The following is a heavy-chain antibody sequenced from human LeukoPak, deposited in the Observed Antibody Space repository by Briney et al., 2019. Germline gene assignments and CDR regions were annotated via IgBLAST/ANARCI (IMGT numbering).Heavy chain of an antibody. V-gene: IGHV4-61*02. Sequence: PSETLSLTCTVSGGSISSGSYYWSWIRQPAGEGLEWIGRIYTSGSTNYNPSLKSRVTISVDTSKNQFSLKLSSVTAADTAVYYCARVGSVWGRDYSSSSEGYFDYWGQGTLVTVSS. CDR2: IYTSGST. D-gene: IGHD6-6*01. CDR1: GGSISSGSYY. CDR3: ARVGSVWGRDYSSSSEGYFDY. J-gene: IGHJ4*02.